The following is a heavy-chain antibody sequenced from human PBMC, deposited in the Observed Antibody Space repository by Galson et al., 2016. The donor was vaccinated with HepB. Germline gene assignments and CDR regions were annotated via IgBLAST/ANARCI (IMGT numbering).Heavy chain of an antibody. CDR1: SASINDYY. Sequence: TLSLTCDVSSASINDYYWSWVRLAPGRGLEWIGYIYYSGTINCNPSLESRVTLSIHTSKTQFSLNLRSVTAADTAVYYCAFSTRDDTFENWGQGTMVTVAS. CDR3: AFSTRDDTFEN. J-gene: IGHJ3*02. V-gene: IGHV4-59*01. CDR2: IYYSGTI.